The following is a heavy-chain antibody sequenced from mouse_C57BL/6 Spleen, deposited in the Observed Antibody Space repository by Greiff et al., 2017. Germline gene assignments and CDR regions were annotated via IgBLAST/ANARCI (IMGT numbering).Heavy chain of an antibody. CDR2: ISNKANGYTT. D-gene: IGHD2-3*01. J-gene: IGHJ4*01. CDR1: GFTFTDYY. CDR3: SRCDSGYYRSYAMDY. V-gene: IGHV7-3*01. Sequence: EVMLVESGGGLVQPGGSLSLSCAASGFTFTDYYMSWVRQPPGKALEWLGFISNKANGYTTEYSASVKVRFTIARYNDQSILYLQMKALRAEDSATYDCSRCDSGYYRSYAMDYWGQGTSVTVSS.